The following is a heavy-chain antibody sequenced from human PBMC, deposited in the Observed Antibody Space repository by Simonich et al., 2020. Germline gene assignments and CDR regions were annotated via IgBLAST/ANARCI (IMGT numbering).Heavy chain of an antibody. J-gene: IGHJ3*02. D-gene: IGHD7-27*01. CDR2: INPNSGGT. CDR1: GYTFTGYY. V-gene: IGHV1-2*02. Sequence: QVQLVQSGAEVKKPGASVKVSCKASGYTFTGYYMHWGRQAPGQGLEWMGGINPNSGGTNDAQKFQGRVTMTRDTSISTAYMELSRLRSDDTAVYYCARGRLTGDKGAFDIWGQGTMVTVSS. CDR3: ARGRLTGDKGAFDI.